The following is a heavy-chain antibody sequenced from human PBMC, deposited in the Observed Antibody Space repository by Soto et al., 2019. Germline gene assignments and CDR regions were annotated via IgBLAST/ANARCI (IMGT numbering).Heavy chain of an antibody. CDR1: GGSVRNQY. Sequence: SETLSLTCTVSGGSVRNQYWSWIRRPPWRGLEWIGYIYRSGSTKYNPSLKSRLTISVDTSKNQFSLKLSSVTAADTAVYYCARTLDYGHMDVWGKGTTVTVSS. J-gene: IGHJ6*03. D-gene: IGHD3-16*01. CDR3: ARTLDYGHMDV. CDR2: IYRSGST. V-gene: IGHV4-4*09.